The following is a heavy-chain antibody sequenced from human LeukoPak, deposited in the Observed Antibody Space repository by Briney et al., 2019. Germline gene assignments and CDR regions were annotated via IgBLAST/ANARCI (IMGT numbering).Heavy chain of an antibody. CDR2: ISSSGSTI. Sequence: GGSLGLSCAASGFTFSSYEMNWVRQAPGKGLEWVSYISSSGSTIYYADSVKGRFTISRDNAKNSLYLQMNSLRAEDTAVYYCARATWDPNYYYYMDVWGKGTTVTISS. J-gene: IGHJ6*03. D-gene: IGHD1-26*01. CDR3: ARATWDPNYYYYMDV. CDR1: GFTFSSYE. V-gene: IGHV3-48*03.